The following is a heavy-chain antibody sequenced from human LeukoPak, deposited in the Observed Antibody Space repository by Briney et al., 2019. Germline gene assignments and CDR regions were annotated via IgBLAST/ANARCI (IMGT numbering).Heavy chain of an antibody. D-gene: IGHD3-22*01. CDR3: ARGMYYYDSSGGSYYFDY. CDR1: GDSVSSNSAA. J-gene: IGHJ4*02. CDR2: TYYRSKWYN. Sequence: SQTLSLTCAISGDSVSSNSAAWNWIRQSPSRGLEWLGRTYYRSKWYNDYAVSVKSRITINPDTSKNQFSLQLNSVTPEDTAVYYCARGMYYYDSSGGSYYFDYWGQGTLVTVSS. V-gene: IGHV6-1*01.